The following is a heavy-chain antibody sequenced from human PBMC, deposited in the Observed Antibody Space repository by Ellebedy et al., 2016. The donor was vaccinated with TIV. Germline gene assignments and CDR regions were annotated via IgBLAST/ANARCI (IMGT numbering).Heavy chain of an antibody. CDR3: ARFWRRQQMKQGMDV. V-gene: IGHV1-8*01. CDR1: GYTFTYDD. D-gene: IGHD3-3*01. CDR2: MNPNSGNT. J-gene: IGHJ6*02. Sequence: ASVKVSCXASGYTFTYDDINWVRQATGQGLEWMGWMNPNSGNTGYAQKFQGRVTMTRNTSISTAYMELSSLRSDDTAVYYCARFWRRQQMKQGMDVWGQGTTVTVSS.